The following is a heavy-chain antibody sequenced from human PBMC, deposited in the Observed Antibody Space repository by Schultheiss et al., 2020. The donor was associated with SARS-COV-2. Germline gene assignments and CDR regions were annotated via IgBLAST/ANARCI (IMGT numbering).Heavy chain of an antibody. CDR3: ARELPGIAAAGMGARSKDWYFDL. J-gene: IGHJ2*01. D-gene: IGHD6-13*01. CDR1: GGTFSSYA. V-gene: IGHV1-69*13. Sequence: SVKVSCKASGGTFSSYAISWVRQAPGQGLEWMGGIIPIFGTANYAQKFQGRVTITADESTSTAYMELSSLRSEDTAVYYCARELPGIAAAGMGARSKDWYFDLWGRGTLVTVSS. CDR2: IIPIFGTA.